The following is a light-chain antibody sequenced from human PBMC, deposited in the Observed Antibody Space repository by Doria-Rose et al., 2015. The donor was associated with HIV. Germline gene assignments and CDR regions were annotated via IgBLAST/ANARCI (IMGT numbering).Light chain of an antibody. J-gene: IGKJ4*01. CDR1: PSIGRY. Sequence: DIQMTQTPSSLSASVGNRVTITCQASPSIGRYLNWYQQKPLKAPKLLIHDASDLEKGVPSRFSGGGGGNNFSLTISNLQPEDSATYYCQQWHLLPLTFGGGTKVEI. CDR2: DAS. V-gene: IGKV1-33*01. CDR3: QQWHLLPLT.